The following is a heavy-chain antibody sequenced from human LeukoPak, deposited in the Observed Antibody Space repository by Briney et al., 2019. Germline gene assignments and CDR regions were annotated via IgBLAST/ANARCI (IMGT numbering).Heavy chain of an antibody. V-gene: IGHV4-4*07. J-gene: IGHJ3*02. CDR1: GGSISSYY. CDR3: ARDSLGYCSSTSCYAGGDAFDI. D-gene: IGHD2-2*01. Sequence: PSETLSLTCTVSGGSISSYYWSWIRQPAGKGLEWIGRIYTSGSTNYNPSLKSRVTMSVDTSKNQFSLKLSSVTAADTAVYYCARDSLGYCSSTSCYAGGDAFDIWGQGTMVTVSS. CDR2: IYTSGST.